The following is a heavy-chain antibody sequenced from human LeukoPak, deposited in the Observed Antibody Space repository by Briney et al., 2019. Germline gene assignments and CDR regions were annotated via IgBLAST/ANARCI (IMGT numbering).Heavy chain of an antibody. CDR1: GYTFTRYG. CDR2: ISAYNGNT. J-gene: IGHJ4*02. D-gene: IGHD2-2*01. V-gene: IGHV1-18*01. CDR3: AIVPGPNGNDY. Sequence: ASVKVSCKASGYTFTRYGISWVRQAPGQGLEWMGWISAYNGNTNYAQKLQGRVTMTTDTSTSTAYMALRSLRSDDTAVYYCAIVPGPNGNDYWGQGTLVTVSS.